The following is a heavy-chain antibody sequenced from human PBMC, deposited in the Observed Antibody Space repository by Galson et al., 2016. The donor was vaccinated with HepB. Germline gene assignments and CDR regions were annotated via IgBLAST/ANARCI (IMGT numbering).Heavy chain of an antibody. CDR1: GYTFTSYY. CDR2: INPSGGST. V-gene: IGHV1-46*01. J-gene: IGHJ4*02. CDR3: ARGTGTGGYFDY. D-gene: IGHD3/OR15-3a*01. Sequence: SVKVSCKASGYTFTSYYMHWVRQAPGQGLEWMGIINPSGGSTSYAQKFQGRVTVTRDKSTSTVYMELSSLRSEDTAVYYCARGTGTGGYFDYWGQGTLVTVSS.